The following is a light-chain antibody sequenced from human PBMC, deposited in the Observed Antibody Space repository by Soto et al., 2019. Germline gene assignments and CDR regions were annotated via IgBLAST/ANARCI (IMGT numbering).Light chain of an antibody. J-gene: IGLJ3*02. CDR3: NSYTSSSNLV. CDR2: DVS. CDR1: SSDVGGYNY. Sequence: QSVLTQPASVSGSPGHSITISCTGTSSDVGGYNYVSWYQQHPGKAPKLLIYDVSNRPSVVSNRFSGSKSGNTASLTISGLQAEDEADYYCNSYTSSSNLVFGGGTKLTVL. V-gene: IGLV2-14*01.